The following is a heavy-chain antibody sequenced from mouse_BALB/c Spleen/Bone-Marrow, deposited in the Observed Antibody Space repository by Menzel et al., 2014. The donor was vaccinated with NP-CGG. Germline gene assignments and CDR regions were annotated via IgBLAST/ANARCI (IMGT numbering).Heavy chain of an antibody. CDR1: GYTFTSYW. CDR2: IAPGSGST. J-gene: IGHJ2*01. CDR3: AYYRYDVNY. D-gene: IGHD2-14*01. Sequence: DLVKKGASVKLSCKASGYTFTSYWINWIKQRPGQGLEWIGRIAPGSGSTYYNEMFKGKAILTVDTSSSTAYIQLSSLSSEDSAVYFCAYYRYDVNYWGQGTTLTVSS. V-gene: IGHV1S41*01.